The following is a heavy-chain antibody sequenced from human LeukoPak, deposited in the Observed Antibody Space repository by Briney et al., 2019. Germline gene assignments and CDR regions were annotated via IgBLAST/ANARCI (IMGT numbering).Heavy chain of an antibody. V-gene: IGHV4-34*01. Sequence: ETLSLTCAVYGGSFSGYYWSWIRQPPGKGLEWIGEINHSGSTNYNPSLKSRVTISVDTSKNQFSLKLSSVTAADTAVYYCARGSGWYSPMDVWGQGTTVTVSS. CDR3: ARGSGWYSPMDV. CDR2: INHSGST. CDR1: GGSFSGYY. D-gene: IGHD6-19*01. J-gene: IGHJ6*02.